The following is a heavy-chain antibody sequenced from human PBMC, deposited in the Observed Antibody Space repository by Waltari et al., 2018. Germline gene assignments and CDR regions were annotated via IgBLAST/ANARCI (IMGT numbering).Heavy chain of an antibody. D-gene: IGHD6-13*01. CDR2: SNHSGST. V-gene: IGHV4-34*01. J-gene: IGHJ6*03. CDR1: GGSFSGYY. CDR3: ARGRSSSWFYYYYYYMDV. Sequence: QVQLQQWGAGLLKHSETLSRTCAVCGGSFSGYYWGWIRQPPGKGMEWMGESNHSGSTNYNPSLKSRVTISVDTSKNQFSLKLSSVTAADTAVYYCARGRSSSWFYYYYYYMDVWGKGTTVTVSS.